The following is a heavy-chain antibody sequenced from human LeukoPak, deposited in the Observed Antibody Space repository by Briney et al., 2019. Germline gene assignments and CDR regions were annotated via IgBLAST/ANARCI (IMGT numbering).Heavy chain of an antibody. V-gene: IGHV4-34*01. J-gene: IGHJ6*03. D-gene: IGHD3-10*01. Sequence: SETLSLTCAVHGGSFSGYYWSWIRQPPGKGLEWIGEINHSGSTNYNPSLKSRVTISVDTSKNQFSLKLSSVTAADTAVYYCARRRGTMVRGPYYYYMDVWGKGTTVTISS. CDR2: INHSGST. CDR1: GGSFSGYY. CDR3: ARRRGTMVRGPYYYYMDV.